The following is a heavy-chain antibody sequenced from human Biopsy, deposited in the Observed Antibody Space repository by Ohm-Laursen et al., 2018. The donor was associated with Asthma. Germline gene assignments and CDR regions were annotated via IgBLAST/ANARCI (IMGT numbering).Heavy chain of an antibody. J-gene: IGHJ4*02. CDR1: GYSLPDLY. D-gene: IGHD4-17*01. CDR2: HDHEEGGT. V-gene: IGHV1-24*01. CDR3: ASDFPKDYVRYNFQF. Sequence: ASVTVSCQISGYSLPDLYMHWVRQAPGQGLEWMGGHDHEEGGTVNARRFQGRVTMTEDTSTDTAYMELSSLSSDDPAVYYCASDFPKDYVRYNFQFWGQGTLVTVSS.